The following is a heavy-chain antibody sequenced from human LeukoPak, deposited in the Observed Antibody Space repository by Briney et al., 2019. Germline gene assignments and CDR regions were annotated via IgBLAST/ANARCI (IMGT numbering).Heavy chain of an antibody. CDR1: GFSFSSYG. J-gene: IGHJ5*02. V-gene: IGHV3-30*02. Sequence: TGGSLRLSCAASGFSFSSYGMHWVRQAPGKGLEWVAFIHSDGNKKYYTESVRGRFTISRENSKNTVYLEMNSLTAEDTAVFYCAKDRPIKGGFDPWGQGTPVTVS. CDR3: AKDRPIKGGFDP. D-gene: IGHD3-16*01. CDR2: IHSDGNKK.